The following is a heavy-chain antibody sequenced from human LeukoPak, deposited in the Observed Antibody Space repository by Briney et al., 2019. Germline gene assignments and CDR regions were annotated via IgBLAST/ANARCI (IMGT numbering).Heavy chain of an antibody. CDR3: ARLYGSGSNHYYYYMDV. CDR2: IYTSGST. V-gene: IGHV4-4*07. D-gene: IGHD3-10*01. CDR1: GGSISSYY. J-gene: IGHJ6*03. Sequence: SETLSLTCTVSGGSISSYYWSWIRQPAGKGLEWIGRIYTSGSTNYNPSLKSRVTMSVDTSKNQFSLKLISVTAADTAVYYCARLYGSGSNHYYYYMDVWGKGTTVTVSS.